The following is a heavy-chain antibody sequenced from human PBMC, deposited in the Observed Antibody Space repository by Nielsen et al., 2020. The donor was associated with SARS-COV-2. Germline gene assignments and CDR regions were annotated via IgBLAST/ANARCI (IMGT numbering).Heavy chain of an antibody. Sequence: GESLKISCAASGFTFTNYAMNWVRQAPGKGLEWVSSITGSSRSYIYYADSVKGRFTISRDNAKNSLYLQMNSLRAEDTAMYYCAREEAIFGVVTPDYWGQGTLVTVSA. CDR2: ITGSSRSYI. D-gene: IGHD3-3*01. CDR1: GFTFTNYA. V-gene: IGHV3-21*01. CDR3: AREEAIFGVVTPDY. J-gene: IGHJ4*02.